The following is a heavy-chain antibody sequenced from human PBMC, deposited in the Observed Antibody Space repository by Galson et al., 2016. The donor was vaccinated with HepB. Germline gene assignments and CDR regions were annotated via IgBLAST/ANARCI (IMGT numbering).Heavy chain of an antibody. CDR1: GFTFSSYT. V-gene: IGHV3-21*01. CDR2: ISSSSTYI. J-gene: IGHJ4*02. CDR3: VGWYSGTYSANY. D-gene: IGHD1-26*01. Sequence: SLRLSCAASGFTFSSYTMNWVRRSPGKGLEWVSSISSSSTYIHYEDSVKGRFTISRDNAKNSLYLQMSSLRAEDTAVYFCVGWYSGTYSANYWGQGTLVTVSS.